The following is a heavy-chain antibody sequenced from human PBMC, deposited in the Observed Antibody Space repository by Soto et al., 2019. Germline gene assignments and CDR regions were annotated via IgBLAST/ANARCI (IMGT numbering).Heavy chain of an antibody. CDR2: ISTSSSYI. D-gene: IGHD1-1*01. CDR1: GFTFNPYN. V-gene: IGHV3-21*01. CDR3: ARGLERATSKNWFDS. J-gene: IGHJ5*01. Sequence: PGGSVRLSCEGSGFTFNPYNMNWVRQAPGKGLEWVASISTSSSYIYYAASVEGRFTVSRDNAKNSLYLQMSDLRDEDTAVYYRARGLERATSKNWFDSWGQGTQVTVSS.